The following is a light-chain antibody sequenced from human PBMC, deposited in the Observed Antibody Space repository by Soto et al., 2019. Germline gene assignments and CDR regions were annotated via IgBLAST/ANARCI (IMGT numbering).Light chain of an antibody. CDR2: TAS. CDR3: QQTYITPWT. V-gene: IGKV1-39*01. J-gene: IGKJ1*01. Sequence: DIQMTQSPSSLSASVGDRVTITCRTSQTISNYLNWYQQKPGKAPNLLINTASSLQSGVPSRFSGSGSETDFTLTISSLQPEDFATYFCQQTYITPWTFGRGTKVEIK. CDR1: QTISNY.